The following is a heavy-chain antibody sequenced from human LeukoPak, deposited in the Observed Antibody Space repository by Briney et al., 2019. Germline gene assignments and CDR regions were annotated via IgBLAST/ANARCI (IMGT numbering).Heavy chain of an antibody. Sequence: GGSLRLSCVASGFTFGKYWMSWVRQAPGKGLEWVANIKLDGSEKNYVDSVKGRFTISRDNTKNSLYLQMNSLRAEDTAVYYCAKNLERYSSGWYATEDAFDIWGQGTMVTVSS. CDR1: GFTFGKYW. J-gene: IGHJ3*02. CDR2: IKLDGSEK. D-gene: IGHD6-19*01. CDR3: AKNLERYSSGWYATEDAFDI. V-gene: IGHV3-7*03.